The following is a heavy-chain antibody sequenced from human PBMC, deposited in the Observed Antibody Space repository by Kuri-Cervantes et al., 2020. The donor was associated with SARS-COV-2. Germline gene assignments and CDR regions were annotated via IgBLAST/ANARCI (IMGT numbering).Heavy chain of an antibody. CDR1: GYTFTGYY. J-gene: IGHJ6*02. D-gene: IGHD3-10*01. CDR3: ARARVRGLITAYYYYGMDV. V-gene: IGHV1-2*04. Sequence: ASVKVSCKSSGYTFTGYYIHWVRQAPGQGLEWMGWINPNSGGTNYAQKFQGWVTMTRDTSINTAYMDVSRLRSDDTAVYHCARARVRGLITAYYYYGMDVWGQGTTVTVSS. CDR2: INPNSGGT.